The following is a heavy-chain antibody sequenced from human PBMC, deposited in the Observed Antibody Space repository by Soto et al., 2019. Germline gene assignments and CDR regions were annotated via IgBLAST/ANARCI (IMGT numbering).Heavy chain of an antibody. D-gene: IGHD3-3*01. CDR3: AKGRDFWSALADY. Sequence: EVQLLESGGGLVQPGGSLRLSCAASGFTFSSYAMSWVRQAPGKGLEWVSAISGSGGSTYYTDSVKGRFTISRDNSKNTLYLQMNSLRAEDTAVYYCAKGRDFWSALADYWGQGTLVTVSS. CDR1: GFTFSSYA. J-gene: IGHJ4*02. V-gene: IGHV3-23*01. CDR2: ISGSGGST.